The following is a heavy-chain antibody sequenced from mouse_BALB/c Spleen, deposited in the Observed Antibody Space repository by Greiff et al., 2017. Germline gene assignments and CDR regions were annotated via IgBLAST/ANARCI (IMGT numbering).Heavy chain of an antibody. CDR2: IDPENGNT. Sequence: EVKLQESGPDLVKPGASVKISCKASGYSFTGYYMHWVKQRPEQGLEWIGWIDPENGNTIYDPRFQGKASITADTSSNTAYLQLSSLTSEDTAVYYCASYGNYFDYWGQGTTLTVSS. J-gene: IGHJ2*01. CDR1: GYSFTGYY. V-gene: IGHV14-1*02. D-gene: IGHD2-1*01. CDR3: ASYGNYFDY.